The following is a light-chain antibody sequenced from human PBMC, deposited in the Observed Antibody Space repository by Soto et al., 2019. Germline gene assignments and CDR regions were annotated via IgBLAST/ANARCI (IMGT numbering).Light chain of an antibody. J-gene: IGKJ3*01. CDR2: GAS. V-gene: IGKV3-20*01. CDR3: QQYGSSQFT. CDR1: QSVSSSY. Sequence: EIVLTQSPGTLSLSPGERATLSCRASQSVSSSYLAWYQQKPGQAPRLLIYGASSTATGIPDSFSGSGSGTDFTLTISRLEPEDFAVYYCQQYGSSQFTFGPGTKVDIK.